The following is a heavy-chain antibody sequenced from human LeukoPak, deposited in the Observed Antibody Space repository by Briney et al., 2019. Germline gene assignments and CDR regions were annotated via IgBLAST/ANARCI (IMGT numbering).Heavy chain of an antibody. Sequence: HPGGSLRLSCAASGFTFSSYAMSWVRQAPGKGLEWVSAISGSGGSTYYADSVKGRFTISRDNSKNTLYLQMNSLRAEDTAVYYCAKDLSYYYDSSGNWGQGTLVTVSS. D-gene: IGHD3-22*01. V-gene: IGHV3-23*01. CDR2: ISGSGGST. CDR3: AKDLSYYYDSSGN. J-gene: IGHJ4*02. CDR1: GFTFSSYA.